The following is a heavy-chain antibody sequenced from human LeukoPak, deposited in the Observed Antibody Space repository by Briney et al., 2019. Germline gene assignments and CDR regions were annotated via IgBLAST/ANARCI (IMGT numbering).Heavy chain of an antibody. V-gene: IGHV4-4*02. CDR1: GGSISSSNW. CDR2: IYHSGST. J-gene: IGHJ5*02. Sequence: NPSGTLSLTCAVSGGSISSSNWWSWVRQPPGQGLEWIGEIYHSGSTNYNPSLKSRVTISVDTSMNQFSLKLSFVTTADTAVYYCARALGYCSGGSCTRGYNWFDPWGQGTLVTVPS. D-gene: IGHD2-15*01. CDR3: ARALGYCSGGSCTRGYNWFDP.